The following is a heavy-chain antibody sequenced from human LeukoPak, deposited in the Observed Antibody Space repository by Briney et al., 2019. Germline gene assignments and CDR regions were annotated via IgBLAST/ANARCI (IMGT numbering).Heavy chain of an antibody. CDR1: GFTFTSYS. D-gene: IGHD2-2*01. Sequence: GGSLRLSCAASGFTFTSYSMSWVRQAPGKGLEWVSAISGSGGSTYYADSVKGRFTISRDNSKNTLYLQMNSLRAEDTAVYYCAKHAAPVVPAAMLDYWGQGTLVTVSS. CDR2: ISGSGGST. V-gene: IGHV3-23*01. J-gene: IGHJ4*02. CDR3: AKHAAPVVPAAMLDY.